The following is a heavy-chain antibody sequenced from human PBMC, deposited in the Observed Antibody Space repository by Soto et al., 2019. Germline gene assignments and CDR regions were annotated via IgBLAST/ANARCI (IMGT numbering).Heavy chain of an antibody. D-gene: IGHD2-2*01. CDR1: GGTFGSYA. Sequence: QVQLVQSGAEVKEPGSSVKVSCKASGGTFGSYAISWVRQAPGQGLEWMGGIIPIFGATNYAQKFQGRVTITADKSTSTAYMELSSLRSEDTAVYYCARDRGLRGNSTSPLHGLDVWGQGTTVTVSS. CDR2: IIPIFGAT. CDR3: ARDRGLRGNSTSPLHGLDV. J-gene: IGHJ6*02. V-gene: IGHV1-69*06.